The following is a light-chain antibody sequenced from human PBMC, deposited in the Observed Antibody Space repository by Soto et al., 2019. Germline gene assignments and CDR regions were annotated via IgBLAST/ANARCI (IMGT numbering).Light chain of an antibody. CDR3: SSYTSSSILYV. CDR2: DVS. Sequence: QSVLTQPASVSGSTGQSITISCTGTGSDVGGFNYVSWYQQYPGKAPKLMIYDVSYRPSGVSNRFSGSKSGNTASLSISGLQAEDEAEYYCSSYTSSSILYVFGTGTKVTVL. J-gene: IGLJ1*01. V-gene: IGLV2-14*01. CDR1: GSDVGGFNY.